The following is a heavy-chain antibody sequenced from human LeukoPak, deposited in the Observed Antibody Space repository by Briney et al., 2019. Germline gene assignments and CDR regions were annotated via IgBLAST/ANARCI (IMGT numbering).Heavy chain of an antibody. CDR2: IYSGGGT. D-gene: IGHD3-9*01. J-gene: IGHJ4*02. CDR3: ARGRMRYFDWLLYLPYYFDY. V-gene: IGHV3-66*01. CDR1: GFTFSSYA. Sequence: GGSLRLSCAASGFTFSSYAMSWVRQAPGKGLEWVSVIYSGGGTYYADSVKGRFTISRDNSKNTLYLQMNSLRAEDTAVYYCARGRMRYFDWLLYLPYYFDYWGQGTLVTVSS.